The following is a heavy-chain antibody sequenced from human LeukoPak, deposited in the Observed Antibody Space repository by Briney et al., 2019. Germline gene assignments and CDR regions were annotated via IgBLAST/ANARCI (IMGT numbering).Heavy chain of an antibody. CDR3: ATRGEYYYDSSGYYLPYFDY. CDR1: GFTFSSYA. Sequence: GGSLRLSCAASGFTFSSYAMSWVRQAPGKGLEWVSAISGSGGSTYYADSVKGRFTISRDNSKNTLYLQMKSLRAEDTAVYYCATRGEYYYDSSGYYLPYFDYWGQGTLVTVSS. D-gene: IGHD3-22*01. J-gene: IGHJ4*02. V-gene: IGHV3-23*01. CDR2: ISGSGGST.